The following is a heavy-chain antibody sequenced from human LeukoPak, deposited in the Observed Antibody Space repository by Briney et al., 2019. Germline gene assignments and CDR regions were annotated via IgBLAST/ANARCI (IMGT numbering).Heavy chain of an antibody. Sequence: PSETLSLTCTVSGASISSGAYHWSWVRQHPGKGLEWIGNIFYSGSTYYNPPLKSRLTISVDPSKNQFSLKLNSVTVADTAVYYCAGLPRADYYDDSGYGWGQGTLVAVSS. CDR3: AGLPRADYYDDSGYG. V-gene: IGHV4-31*03. CDR1: GASISSGAYH. CDR2: IFYSGST. D-gene: IGHD3-22*01. J-gene: IGHJ4*02.